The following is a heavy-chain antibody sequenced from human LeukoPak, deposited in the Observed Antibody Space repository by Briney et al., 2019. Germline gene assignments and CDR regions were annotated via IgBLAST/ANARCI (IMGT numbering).Heavy chain of an antibody. CDR3: AKEDYGDLQYPAYNWFDP. D-gene: IGHD4-17*01. CDR1: GDSISSSSYY. Sequence: SETLSLTCTVSGDSISSSSYYWGWIRQPPWKGLEWIGNIYYSGSTNYNPSLKSRVTISVDTSKNQFSLKLSSVTAADTAVYYCAKEDYGDLQYPAYNWFDPWGQGTLVTVSS. CDR2: IYYSGST. V-gene: IGHV4-39*07. J-gene: IGHJ5*02.